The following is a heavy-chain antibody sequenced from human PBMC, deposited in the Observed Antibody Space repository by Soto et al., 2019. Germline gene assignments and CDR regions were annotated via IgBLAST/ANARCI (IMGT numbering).Heavy chain of an antibody. CDR3: ARGLNKYYDILTGQPSYRLDAFDI. CDR2: IYSGGST. V-gene: IGHV3-66*01. J-gene: IGHJ3*02. D-gene: IGHD3-9*01. Sequence: GGSLRLSCAASGFTVSSNYMSWVRQAPGKGLEWVSVIYSGGSTYYADSVKGRFTISRDNSKNTLYLQMNSLRAEDTAVYYCARGLNKYYDILTGQPSYRLDAFDIWGQGTMVTVSS. CDR1: GFTVSSNY.